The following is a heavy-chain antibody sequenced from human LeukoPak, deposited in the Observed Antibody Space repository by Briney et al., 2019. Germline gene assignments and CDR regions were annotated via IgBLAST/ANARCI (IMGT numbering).Heavy chain of an antibody. CDR1: GGSISSYY. Sequence: PSETLSLTCTVSGGSISSYYWSWIRQPPGKGLEWIGYIYYSGSTNYNPSLKSRVTISVDTSKNQFSLKLSSVTAADTAVYYCARVVVPAAMHGKGWFDPWGQGTLVTVSS. CDR3: ARVVVPAAMHGKGWFDP. CDR2: IYYSGST. J-gene: IGHJ5*02. V-gene: IGHV4-59*01. D-gene: IGHD2-2*01.